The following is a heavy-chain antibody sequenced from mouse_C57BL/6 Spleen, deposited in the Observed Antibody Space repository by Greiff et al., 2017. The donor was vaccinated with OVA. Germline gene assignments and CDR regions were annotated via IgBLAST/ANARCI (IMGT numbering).Heavy chain of an antibody. CDR1: GYTFTRYW. CDR2: IDPSDSET. Sequence: VQLQQPGAELVRPGSSVKLSCKASGYTFTRYWMHWVKQRPIQGLEWIGNIDPSDSETHYNQKFKDKATLTVDKSSSTAYMQLSSLTSEDSAGYYTARRSPYSNDARDYWGQGTSVTVSS. D-gene: IGHD2-5*01. J-gene: IGHJ4*01. CDR3: ARRSPYSNDARDY. V-gene: IGHV1-52*01.